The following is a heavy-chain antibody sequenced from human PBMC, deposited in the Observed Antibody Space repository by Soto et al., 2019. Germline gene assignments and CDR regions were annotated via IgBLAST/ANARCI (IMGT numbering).Heavy chain of an antibody. V-gene: IGHV1-18*01. CDR3: ARDQLPLYYGMDV. CDR2: ISAYNGNT. J-gene: IGHJ6*02. Sequence: QVQLVQSGAELKKPGASVKVSCKASGYTFTSYGISWVRQAPGQGLEWVGWISAYNGNTNYAQKLQGRVTLTTDRSSSIGYMELSSLRSDDPAVYYCARDQLPLYYGMDVWGQGTTVTVSS. CDR1: GYTFTSYG.